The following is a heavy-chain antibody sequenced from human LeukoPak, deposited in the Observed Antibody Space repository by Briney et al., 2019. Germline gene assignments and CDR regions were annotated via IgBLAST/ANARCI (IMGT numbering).Heavy chain of an antibody. Sequence: SVKVSCKASGGTYSSYAISLVRQAPGQGLEWMGRIIPILGIANYAQKFQGRVTITADKSTSTAYMELSSLRSEDTAVYYCARAQLGYCSSTSCYDSGMDVWGQGTTVTVSS. CDR1: GGTYSSYA. D-gene: IGHD2-2*01. CDR2: IIPILGIA. J-gene: IGHJ6*02. CDR3: ARAQLGYCSSTSCYDSGMDV. V-gene: IGHV1-69*04.